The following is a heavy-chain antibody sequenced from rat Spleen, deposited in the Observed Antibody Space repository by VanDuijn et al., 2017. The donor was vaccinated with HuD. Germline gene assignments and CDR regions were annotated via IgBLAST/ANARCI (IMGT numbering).Heavy chain of an antibody. Sequence: QVQLKESGPGLVQPSQTLSLTCTVSGFSLTNYSVHWVRQPPGKGLEWVGVMWRSGSTEYNSALKSRLSISRDTSKNQVFLKMNSLQSEDTTTYYCARGFFDYWGQGVMVTVSS. CDR3: ARGFFDY. J-gene: IGHJ2*01. CDR2: MWRSGST. V-gene: IGHV2-45*01. CDR1: GFSLTNYS.